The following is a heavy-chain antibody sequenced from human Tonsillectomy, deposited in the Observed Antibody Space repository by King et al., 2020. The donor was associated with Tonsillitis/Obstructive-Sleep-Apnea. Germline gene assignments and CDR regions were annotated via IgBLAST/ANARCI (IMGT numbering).Heavy chain of an antibody. V-gene: IGHV3-9*01. CDR2: ISCNSGSI. CDR1: GFTFDDYD. CDR3: AKDGRGCYYLYYYMDV. Sequence: VQLVESGGGLVQPGRSLRLSCAASGFTFDDYDMHWVRQAPGKGLEWGSGISCNSGSIGYADSVKGRFTISRDNAKNSLYLQMNSLRAEDTALYYCAKDGRGCYYLYYYMDVWGKGTPVTVSS. J-gene: IGHJ6*03. D-gene: IGHD5-24*01.